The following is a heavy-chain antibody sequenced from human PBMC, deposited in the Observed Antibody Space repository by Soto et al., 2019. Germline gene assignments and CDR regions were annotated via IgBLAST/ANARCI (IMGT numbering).Heavy chain of an antibody. Sequence: QVQLVESGGGVVQPGRSLRLSCAASGFTFSSYGMHWVRQAPGKGLEWVAVISYDGSNKYYADSVKGRFTISRDNSKNTLYLQMNSLRAEDTAVYYCAKEDRWGGYSSCWYAFDIWGQETMVTVSS. CDR1: GFTFSSYG. CDR3: AKEDRWGGYSSCWYAFDI. J-gene: IGHJ3*02. D-gene: IGHD6-13*01. CDR2: ISYDGSNK. V-gene: IGHV3-30*18.